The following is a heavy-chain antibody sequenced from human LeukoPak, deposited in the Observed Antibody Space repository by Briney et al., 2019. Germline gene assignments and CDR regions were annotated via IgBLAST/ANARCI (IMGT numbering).Heavy chain of an antibody. CDR1: GDSVSTNSAA. Sequence: SQTLPLTCAISGDSVSTNSAAWNWIRQSPSRGLEWLGRTYYRSKWHTDYAVSVKGRITFNPNTSKNQFSLQLKSVTPEDTAVYYCARGVWDIVVVSASRAYYYYMDVWGKGTTVTVS. J-gene: IGHJ6*03. CDR3: ARGVWDIVVVSASRAYYYYMDV. CDR2: TYYRSKWHT. V-gene: IGHV6-1*01. D-gene: IGHD2-2*01.